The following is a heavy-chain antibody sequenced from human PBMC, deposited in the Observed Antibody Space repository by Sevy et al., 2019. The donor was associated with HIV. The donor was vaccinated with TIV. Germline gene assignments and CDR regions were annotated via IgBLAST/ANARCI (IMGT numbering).Heavy chain of an antibody. D-gene: IGHD3-3*01. CDR3: ARASLRVLEGVLRGYGMDV. CDR2: IKQDGSEK. Sequence: GGSLRLSCAASGFTFSSYWMSWVRQAPGKGLEWVANIKQDGSEKYHVDSVKGRCTISGDNAKNLLYLEMNGLRAEDTAVYYCARASLRVLEGVLRGYGMDVWGQGTTVTVSS. J-gene: IGHJ6*02. CDR1: GFTFSSYW. V-gene: IGHV3-7*01.